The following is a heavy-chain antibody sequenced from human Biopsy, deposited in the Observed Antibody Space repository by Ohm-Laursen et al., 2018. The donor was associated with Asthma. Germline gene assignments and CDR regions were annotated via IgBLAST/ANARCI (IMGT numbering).Heavy chain of an antibody. CDR2: INSVFGTT. V-gene: IGHV1-69*13. Sequence: SEKVSCKSLGGTFNTYAIGWGRQAPGHGLEWMGGINSVFGTTTYPQKFQDRVTITADDSTSTVYMELSSLRSEDTAVYYCARKAGSCISRTCYSLDFWGQGTLVTVSS. J-gene: IGHJ4*02. CDR1: GGTFNTYA. CDR3: ARKAGSCISRTCYSLDF. D-gene: IGHD2-2*01.